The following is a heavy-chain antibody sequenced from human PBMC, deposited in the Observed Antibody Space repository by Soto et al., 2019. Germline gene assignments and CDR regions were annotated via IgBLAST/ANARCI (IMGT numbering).Heavy chain of an antibody. CDR1: GFTFAPAW. CDR2: IKSKTSGETT. Sequence: EVHVVESGGGLVKPGGSLRLSCAASGFTFAPAWMTWVRQSPGKGLEWVARIKSKTSGETTDYAAPVKGRFTISRDDSKSTVYLQMSSLNTEDTDIYYCSIDVASSGVGELDYWGQGTLVTVSS. V-gene: IGHV3-15*01. J-gene: IGHJ4*02. CDR3: SIDVASSGVGELDY. D-gene: IGHD2-21*01.